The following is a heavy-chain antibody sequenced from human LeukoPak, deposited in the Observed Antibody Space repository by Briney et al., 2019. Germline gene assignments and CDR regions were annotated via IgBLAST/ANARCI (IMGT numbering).Heavy chain of an antibody. V-gene: IGHV3-30*18. CDR2: ISYDGSDK. J-gene: IGHJ4*02. CDR1: GFTFSNYG. Sequence: PGGSLRLSCAASGFTFSNYGMHGGRHAPGKGLEGVAVISYDGSDKDYVDSVKGRFTISRDNSKNTLYLQMNSLRAEDTAVYYCAKDRHSAFYLPYDYWGQGTLVTVSS. D-gene: IGHD1-26*01. CDR3: AKDRHSAFYLPYDY.